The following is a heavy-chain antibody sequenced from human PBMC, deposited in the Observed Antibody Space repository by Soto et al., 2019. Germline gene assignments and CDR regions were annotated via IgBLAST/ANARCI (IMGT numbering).Heavy chain of an antibody. D-gene: IGHD3-22*01. CDR3: AKDTYYYDRSGYYTYDH. CDR2: VSYDGSNK. CDR1: GFTFSSYG. V-gene: IGHV3-30*18. Sequence: GGSLRLSCAASGFTFSSYGVHWVRQAPGKGLEWVASVSYDGSNKHYGDSVKGRFTISRDNSRNTLDLQMNSLRAEDTAVCYCAKDTYYYDRSGYYTYDHWGQGTQVTVSS. J-gene: IGHJ4*02.